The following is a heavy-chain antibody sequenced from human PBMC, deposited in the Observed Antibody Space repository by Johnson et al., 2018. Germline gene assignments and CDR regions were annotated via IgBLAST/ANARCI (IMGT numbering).Heavy chain of an antibody. Sequence: QVQLVQSGGGVVQXGRSLRLSCAASGFTFSSYGMHWVRQAPGKGLEWVAVISYDGSNKYYADSEKGRVTISRDNSKNTLYLQMNSLRAEDTAVYYCARSQSAYYGDYVGAEYFQHWGQGTLVTVSS. CDR1: GFTFSSYG. D-gene: IGHD4-17*01. J-gene: IGHJ1*01. V-gene: IGHV3-30*03. CDR2: ISYDGSNK. CDR3: ARSQSAYYGDYVGAEYFQH.